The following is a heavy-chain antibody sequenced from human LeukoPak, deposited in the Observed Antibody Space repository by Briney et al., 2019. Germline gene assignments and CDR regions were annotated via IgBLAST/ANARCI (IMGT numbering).Heavy chain of an antibody. CDR2: INPSGGST. J-gene: IGHJ4*02. CDR3: AREKRERWLQFHSLDY. V-gene: IGHV1-46*01. Sequence: GATVKVSCKASGYTFTSYYMHWVRQAPGQGLEWMGIINPSGGSTSYAQKFQGRVTMTRDTSTSTVYMELSSLRSEDTAVYYCAREKRERWLQFHSLDYWGQGTLVTVSS. CDR1: GYTFTSYY. D-gene: IGHD5-24*01.